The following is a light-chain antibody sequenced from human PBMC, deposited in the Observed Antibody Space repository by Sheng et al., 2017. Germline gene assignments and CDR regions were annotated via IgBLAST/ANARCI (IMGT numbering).Light chain of an antibody. CDR1: QSIETW. CDR3: QQYSSYPYT. CDR2: ETS. Sequence: IQMTQSPSTLSTSIGENVTITCRASQSIETWLAWYQQKPGKAPNLLIYETSHLEREVPLRFSGKGSGTEFALTIHGLLRVDFATYYCQQYSSYPYTFGQGTKLDI. V-gene: IGKV1-5*03. J-gene: IGKJ2*01.